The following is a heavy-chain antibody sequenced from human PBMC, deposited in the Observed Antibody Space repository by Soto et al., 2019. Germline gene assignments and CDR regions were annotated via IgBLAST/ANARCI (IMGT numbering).Heavy chain of an antibody. Sequence: VQLVESGGGLVQPGGSLRLSCAASGFSISTPSMNWVRQAPGKGLEWVSFISSGNNAIYYADSVKGRFKISRDIAKTSVSLQMNSLGAEDTAVYYCARGGTVSTAWGQGTRVTVSS. CDR2: ISSGNNAI. V-gene: IGHV3-48*01. CDR3: ARGGTVSTA. CDR1: GFSISTPS. J-gene: IGHJ5*02. D-gene: IGHD4-4*01.